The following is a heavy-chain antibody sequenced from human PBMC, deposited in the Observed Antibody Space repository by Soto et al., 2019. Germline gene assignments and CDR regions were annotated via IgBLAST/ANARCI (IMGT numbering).Heavy chain of an antibody. CDR1: GGSISSGGYY. J-gene: IGHJ5*02. D-gene: IGHD2-2*01. CDR2: IYYSGST. CDR3: ARVLGYCSSTSCYHNWFDP. Sequence: SETLSLTCTVSGGSISSGGYYWSWIRQHPGKGLEWIGYIYYSGSTYYNSSLKSRVTISVDTSMNQFSLKLSSVTAADTAVYYCARVLGYCSSTSCYHNWFDPWGQGTLVTVSS. V-gene: IGHV4-31*03.